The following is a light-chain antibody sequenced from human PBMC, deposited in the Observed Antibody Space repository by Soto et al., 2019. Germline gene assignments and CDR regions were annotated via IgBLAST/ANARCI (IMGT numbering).Light chain of an antibody. V-gene: IGKV3-20*01. CDR3: QQYGSSPQT. Sequence: EIVLTQSPGTLSLSPGERATLSCRASQSVSSSYLAWYQQKPGQAPMLLIYGASSRATGIPDRFSGSGSGTDFTLTISRLEPEDFAVYYCQQYGSSPQTFGQGTKV. CDR1: QSVSSSY. CDR2: GAS. J-gene: IGKJ1*01.